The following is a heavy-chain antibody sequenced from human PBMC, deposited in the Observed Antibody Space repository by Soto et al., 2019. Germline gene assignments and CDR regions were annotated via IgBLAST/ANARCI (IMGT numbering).Heavy chain of an antibody. V-gene: IGHV3-30*15. J-gene: IGHJ4*02. CDR3: ARDRLRLGVLSVIGYFDY. CDR2: ISYDGINE. D-gene: IGHD3-16*02. CDR1: GFTFTSYA. Sequence: QVQLVESGGSVVQPGRSLRLSCEASGFTFTSYAMHWVRQAPGKGLEWVAVISYDGINEYYADSVKGRFTISRDNSKNTLFPQMSSLRVEDTAVDYCARDRLRLGVLSVIGYFDYWGQGTLVTVSS.